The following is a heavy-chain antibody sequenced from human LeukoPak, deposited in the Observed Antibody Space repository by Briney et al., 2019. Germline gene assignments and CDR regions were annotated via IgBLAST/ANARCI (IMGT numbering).Heavy chain of an antibody. D-gene: IGHD3-3*01. V-gene: IGHV1-2*02. Sequence: ASVKVSCKPSGYTFTRYYMHRVRQAPGQGLEWMGWINPNSGGTNYAQKFQGRVTMTRDTSISTAYMELSRLRSDDTAVYYCARDAPLGDFWSGYRYYGMDVWGQGTTVTVSS. CDR1: GYTFTRYY. CDR3: ARDAPLGDFWSGYRYYGMDV. J-gene: IGHJ6*02. CDR2: INPNSGGT.